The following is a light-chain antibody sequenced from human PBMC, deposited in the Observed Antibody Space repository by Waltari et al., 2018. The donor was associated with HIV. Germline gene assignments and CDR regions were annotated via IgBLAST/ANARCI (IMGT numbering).Light chain of an antibody. CDR1: QSISSG. CDR3: QQYYSYPFT. J-gene: IGKJ3*01. V-gene: IGKV1-5*03. Sequence: DIQMTQSPSTLSASVGDRVIITCRASQSISSGLAWYQQRPGRAPNLLIYKASSLRSGVPSRFSGSGSGTDFTLTISYLQSEDFATYFCQQYYSYPFTFGPGTKVDIK. CDR2: KAS.